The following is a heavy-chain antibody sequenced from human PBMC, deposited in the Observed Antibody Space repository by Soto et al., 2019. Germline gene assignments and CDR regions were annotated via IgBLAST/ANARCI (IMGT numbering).Heavy chain of an antibody. CDR3: AREQSGEIMAMTDAFDI. CDR2: INAGNGNT. Sequence: QVQLVQSGAEVQKPGASVKVSCKASGYTFTSYAIHWVRQAPGPRLEWMGWINAGNGNTQYSQKFQGRVTITRDTSARIADMEVSSLRSEDTALYYGAREQSGEIMAMTDAFDIWGQGTMVTVSS. J-gene: IGHJ3*02. CDR1: GYTFTSYA. V-gene: IGHV1-3*01. D-gene: IGHD5-12*01.